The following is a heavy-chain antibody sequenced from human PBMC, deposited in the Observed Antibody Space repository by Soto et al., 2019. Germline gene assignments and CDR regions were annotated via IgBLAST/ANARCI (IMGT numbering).Heavy chain of an antibody. CDR3: ARGKELLWFSQTGFAP. CDR1: GYTFTSYD. Sequence: QVQLVQSGAEVKKPGASVKVSCKASGYTFTSYDINWVRQATGQGLEWMGWRNPNSGNTGYAQKFQGRVPMTRNTSISTAYMELSSLRSEDTAVYYCARGKELLWFSQTGFAPWGQGTLVTVSS. CDR2: RNPNSGNT. V-gene: IGHV1-8*01. D-gene: IGHD3-10*01. J-gene: IGHJ5*02.